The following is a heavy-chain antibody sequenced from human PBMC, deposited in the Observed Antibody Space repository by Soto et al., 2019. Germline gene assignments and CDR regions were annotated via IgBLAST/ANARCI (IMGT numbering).Heavy chain of an antibody. CDR2: ISGTGGTT. V-gene: IGHV3-23*01. Sequence: EVQLLESGGGLVQPGGSLSLSCAASGFTFSNFGMSWDRQAPGKGLEWVSVISGTGGTTYYADSVKGRFTISRDNSKNTLYLHMSSLRAEDTAVYYCAKRMTAGTKCFDYWGQGTRVTVSS. CDR3: AKRMTAGTKCFDY. D-gene: IGHD6-13*01. J-gene: IGHJ4*02. CDR1: GFTFSNFG.